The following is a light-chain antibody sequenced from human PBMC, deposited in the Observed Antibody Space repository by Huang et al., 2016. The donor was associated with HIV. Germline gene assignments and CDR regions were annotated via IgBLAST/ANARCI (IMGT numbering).Light chain of an antibody. Sequence: IQLTQSPSSLSLLIGDRVTIPCRASQDITNYLAWYQQKPRQPPKVLIYAASALPGGVPSRFSGSGSGRNFTLNINNLQPEDFGTYYCQQLNSYPITFGQGTRLEIK. J-gene: IGKJ5*01. CDR2: AAS. CDR3: QQLNSYPIT. V-gene: IGKV1-9*01. CDR1: QDITNY.